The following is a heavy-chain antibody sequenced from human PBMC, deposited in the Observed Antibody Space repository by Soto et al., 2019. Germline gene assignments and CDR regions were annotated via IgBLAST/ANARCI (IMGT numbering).Heavy chain of an antibody. Sequence: VHLVESGGGLVQPGGSLRLSCAASGFNFTNHWMHWVRQAPGKGLVWVSRITSDGKSKAYAESVKCRFAISRDNAKNTVYLQMNGLTVEDTAVYYCARESGDWPLNWFDPWGQGTLVPVSS. CDR1: GFNFTNHW. D-gene: IGHD2-21*02. V-gene: IGHV3-74*01. J-gene: IGHJ5*02. CDR3: ARESGDWPLNWFDP. CDR2: ITSDGKSK.